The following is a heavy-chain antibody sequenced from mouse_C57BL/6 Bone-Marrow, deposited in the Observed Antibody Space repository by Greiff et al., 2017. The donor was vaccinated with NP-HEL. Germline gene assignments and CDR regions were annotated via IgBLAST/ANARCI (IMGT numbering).Heavy chain of an antibody. Sequence: ESGPGLVKPSQSLFLTCSITGFPITSGYYWIWIRQSPGKPLEWMGYITHSGETFYNPSLQSPISITRETSKNQFFLQLNSVTTEDTAMYYCAGDYDGYFFFDYWGQGTTLTVSS. V-gene: IGHV12-3*01. J-gene: IGHJ2*01. CDR2: ITHSGET. CDR3: AGDYDGYFFFDY. D-gene: IGHD2-3*01. CDR1: GFPITSGYY.